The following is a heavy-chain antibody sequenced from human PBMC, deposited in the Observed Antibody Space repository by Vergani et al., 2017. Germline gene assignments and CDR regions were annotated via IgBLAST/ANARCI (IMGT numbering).Heavy chain of an antibody. J-gene: IGHJ6*02. CDR1: GGSISSSSYY. CDR2: IYYSGST. D-gene: IGHD6-13*01. V-gene: IGHV4-39*07. CDR3: ARDTKWDIAAAGSYYYYGMDV. Sequence: QLQLQESGPGLVKPSETLSLTCTVSGGSISSSSYYWGWIRQPPGKGLEWIGSIYYSGSTYYNPSLKSRVTISVDTSKNQFSLKLSSVTAADTAVYYCARDTKWDIAAAGSYYYYGMDVWGQGTTVTVSS.